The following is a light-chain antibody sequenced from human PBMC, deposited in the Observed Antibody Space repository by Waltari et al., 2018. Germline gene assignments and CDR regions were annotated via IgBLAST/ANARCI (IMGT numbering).Light chain of an antibody. J-gene: IGKJ1*01. CDR3: QQSYSTPWT. V-gene: IGKV1-39*01. CDR2: AAS. CDR1: QSISSY. Sequence: DIQMTQSPSSLSASVGDRVTITRRASQSISSYLNWYQQKPGKAPKLLISAASSLQSGVPSRFSGSGSGTDFTLTISSLQPEDFATYYCQQSYSTPWTFGQGTKVEIK.